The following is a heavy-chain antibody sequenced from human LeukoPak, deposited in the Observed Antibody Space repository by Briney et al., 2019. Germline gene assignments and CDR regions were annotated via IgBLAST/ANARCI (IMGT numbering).Heavy chain of an antibody. D-gene: IGHD6-13*01. V-gene: IGHV3-21*01. Sequence: PGGSLSLSCAASGLTFSSYWMNWVRQAPGKGLEWVSSITSSSSYIYYADSVKGRFTLSRDNAKNSLYLQMNSLRAEDTAVYYCARGGTPSSSWYTKSKNWFDPWGQGTLVTVSS. J-gene: IGHJ5*02. CDR1: GLTFSSYW. CDR2: ITSSSSYI. CDR3: ARGGTPSSSWYTKSKNWFDP.